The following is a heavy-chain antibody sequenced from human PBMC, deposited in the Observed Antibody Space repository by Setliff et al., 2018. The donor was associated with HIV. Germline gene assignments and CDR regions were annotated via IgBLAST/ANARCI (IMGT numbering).Heavy chain of an antibody. CDR2: IIPIFGTA. Sequence: ASVKVSCKASGGTFSSYAISWVRQAPGQGLEWMGGIIPIFGTANYAQKFQGRVTITTDESTSTAYMELSSLRSEDTAVYYCARAGGSGSYYLSWYYGMDVWGQGTTVNVSS. D-gene: IGHD3-10*01. CDR3: ARAGGSGSYYLSWYYGMDV. J-gene: IGHJ6*02. CDR1: GGTFSSYA. V-gene: IGHV1-69*05.